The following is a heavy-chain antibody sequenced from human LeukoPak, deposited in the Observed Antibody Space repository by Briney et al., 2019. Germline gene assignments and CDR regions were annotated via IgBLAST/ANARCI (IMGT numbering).Heavy chain of an antibody. CDR3: AKDYYGSGSYFDY. Sequence: GGSLRLSCAASGFTFSNYGMHWVRQAPGKGLEWVAVISYDGSNKYSADSVKGRFTISRDNSKNTLYLQMNSLRAEDTAVYYCAKDYYGSGSYFDYWGQGTLVTVSS. CDR1: GFTFSNYG. CDR2: ISYDGSNK. J-gene: IGHJ4*02. D-gene: IGHD3-10*01. V-gene: IGHV3-30*18.